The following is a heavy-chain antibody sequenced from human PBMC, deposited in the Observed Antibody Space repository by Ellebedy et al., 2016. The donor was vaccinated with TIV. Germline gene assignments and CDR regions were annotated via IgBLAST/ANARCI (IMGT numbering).Heavy chain of an antibody. CDR3: ARDRGAAADPFFDY. CDR2: ISSSSSTI. D-gene: IGHD6-13*01. CDR1: GFTFSSYS. Sequence: GESLKISCAASGFTFSSYSMNWVRQAPGKGLEWVSYISSSSSTIYYADSVKGRFTISRDNAKNSLYLQMNSLRDEDTAVYYRARDRGAAADPFFDYWGQGTLVTVSS. V-gene: IGHV3-48*02. J-gene: IGHJ4*02.